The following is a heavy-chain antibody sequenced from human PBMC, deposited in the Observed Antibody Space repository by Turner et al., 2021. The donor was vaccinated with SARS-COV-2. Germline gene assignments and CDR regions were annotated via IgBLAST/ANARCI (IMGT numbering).Heavy chain of an antibody. CDR1: GYTFTNYG. D-gene: IGHD3-10*01. Sequence: QVQLVQSGAEVKKPGASMKVSCKASGYTFTNYGISWVRQAPGQGLECTGWISTFNGNTDYAQKVQGRVTMTTDTSTSTAYMELRSLSSDDTALYYCSRDNRGSDTYYKAFDMWGQGTMVTVSS. V-gene: IGHV1-18*01. CDR3: SRDNRGSDTYYKAFDM. CDR2: ISTFNGNT. J-gene: IGHJ3*02.